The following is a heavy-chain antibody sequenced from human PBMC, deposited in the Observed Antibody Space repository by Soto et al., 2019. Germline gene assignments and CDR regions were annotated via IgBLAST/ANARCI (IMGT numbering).Heavy chain of an antibody. V-gene: IGHV4-34*10. J-gene: IGHJ4*02. Sequence: PSETLSLTCAVYGGSFSDYCWSWIRQPRGKGLEWIGEIYNSGSNNYNPSLKSRVIISVDTSKNQFSLRLSSVTAADTAVYYCARYIAASGTYYLDFWGQGTLVTVSS. D-gene: IGHD6-13*01. CDR1: GGSFSDYC. CDR3: ARYIAASGTYYLDF. CDR2: IYNSGSN.